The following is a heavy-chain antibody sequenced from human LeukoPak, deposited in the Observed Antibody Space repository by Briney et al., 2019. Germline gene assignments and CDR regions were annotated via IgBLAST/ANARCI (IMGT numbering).Heavy chain of an antibody. CDR2: INTDGSST. CDR3: ARGFTVYGVASSTSSDY. CDR1: GFTFSSYW. Sequence: GGSLRLSCAASGFTFSSYWMHWVRQAPGKGLVWVSRINTDGSSTSYADSVKGRFTISRDNAKNTLYLQMNSLRAEVTAVYYCARGFTVYGVASSTSSDYWGQGTLVTVSS. D-gene: IGHD3-3*01. J-gene: IGHJ4*02. V-gene: IGHV3-74*01.